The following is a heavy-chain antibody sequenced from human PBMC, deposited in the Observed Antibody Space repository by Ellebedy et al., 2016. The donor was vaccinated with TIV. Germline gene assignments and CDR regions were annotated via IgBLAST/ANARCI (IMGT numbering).Heavy chain of an antibody. J-gene: IGHJ4*02. CDR1: GFTFSDYY. V-gene: IGHV3-11*06. D-gene: IGHD6-13*01. Sequence: GESLKISCAASGFTFSDYYMTWIRQAPGKGLEWISYISTSTGFTKYADSVRGRFTISRDIARNSVYLQMNSLRAEDTAVYYCARDLGASWLDYWGQGTLVTVSS. CDR2: ISTSTGFT. CDR3: ARDLGASWLDY.